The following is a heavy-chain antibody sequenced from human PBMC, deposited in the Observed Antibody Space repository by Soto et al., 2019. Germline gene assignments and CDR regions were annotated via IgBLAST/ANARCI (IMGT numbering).Heavy chain of an antibody. CDR1: GFAFQNYG. V-gene: IGHV3-33*01. CDR2: SQNDVITK. CDR3: AREDEQIQRGEFHY. Sequence: QVQLVESGGGVVQSGTSLRLSCAASGFAFQNYGMHWVRQAPGKGLEWVAFSQNDVITKYYADSVKGRFTVSRDNSKNTLYLQIDALGADDTAVYFCAREDEQIQRGEFHYWGQGTLVTVSS. J-gene: IGHJ4*02. D-gene: IGHD3-16*01.